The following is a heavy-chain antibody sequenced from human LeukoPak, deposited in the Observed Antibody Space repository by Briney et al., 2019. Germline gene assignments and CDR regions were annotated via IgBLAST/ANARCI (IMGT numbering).Heavy chain of an antibody. Sequence: GGSLRLSCAASGFTFSTYWMSWVRQAPGKGLEWVANIKQDGSEKDYVDSVKGRFTISRDNAKNSLYLQMNSLRVEDTAVYYCARDIAVAGTGNWFDPWGQGTLVTVSS. CDR3: ARDIAVAGTGNWFDP. J-gene: IGHJ5*02. CDR1: GFTFSTYW. CDR2: IKQDGSEK. D-gene: IGHD6-19*01. V-gene: IGHV3-7*01.